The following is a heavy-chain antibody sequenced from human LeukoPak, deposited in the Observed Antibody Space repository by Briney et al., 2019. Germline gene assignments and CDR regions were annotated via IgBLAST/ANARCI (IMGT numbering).Heavy chain of an antibody. CDR2: IKGDGSEK. CDR3: ARDEYRSRWLHP. CDR1: GFSFSSDW. Sequence: PGGSLRLSCAASGFSFSSDWRSWVRLAPGEGLERGADIKGDGSEKWYADSVKGRFTISRDNAQNSVHLQMNSLRAEDTAVYHCARDEYRSRWLHPWGQGTLVTVTS. D-gene: IGHD5-24*01. J-gene: IGHJ5*02. V-gene: IGHV3-7*01.